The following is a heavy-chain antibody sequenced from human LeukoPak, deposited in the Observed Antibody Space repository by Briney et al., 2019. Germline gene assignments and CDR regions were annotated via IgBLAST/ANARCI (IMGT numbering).Heavy chain of an antibody. J-gene: IGHJ4*02. D-gene: IGHD2-2*01. Sequence: ASVKVSCKASGYTFSNYGISWVRQAPGQGLEWMGWISAYNVNTNFALKLQGRVTMTTDTSTNTAYMELRSLRSDDTAVYYCASWAGYCASNNCYATSLDYWGQGTLVTVSA. CDR3: ASWAGYCASNNCYATSLDY. V-gene: IGHV1-18*01. CDR1: GYTFSNYG. CDR2: ISAYNVNT.